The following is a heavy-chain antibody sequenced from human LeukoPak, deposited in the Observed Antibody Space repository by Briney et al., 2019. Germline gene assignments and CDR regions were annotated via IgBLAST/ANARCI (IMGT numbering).Heavy chain of an antibody. CDR3: ARVVVAGGGNWFDP. J-gene: IGHJ5*02. Sequence: ASVTVSFKASGYTFTIYGISWVRHPPGQGHEWMGWISLYNGNTNYAQNPQGRVTITTDTSTSTAYMELRSLRSDDTSVYYCARVVVAGGGNWFDPWGQGTLVTVSS. CDR1: GYTFTIYG. V-gene: IGHV1-18*04. D-gene: IGHD6-19*01. CDR2: ISLYNGNT.